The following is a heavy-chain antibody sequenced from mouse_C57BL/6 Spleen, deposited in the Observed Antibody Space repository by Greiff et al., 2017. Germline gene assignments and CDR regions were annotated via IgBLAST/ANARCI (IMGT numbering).Heavy chain of an antibody. V-gene: IGHV1-80*01. CDR1: GYAFSSYW. J-gene: IGHJ3*01. CDR2: IYPGDGDT. Sequence: VQLVESGAELVKPGASVKISCKASGYAFSSYWMNWVKQRPGKGLEWIGQIYPGDGDTNYNGKFKGKATLTADKSSSTAYMQLSSLTSEDSAVYFCAKDYYGKGGFAYWGQGTLVTVSA. CDR3: AKDYYGKGGFAY. D-gene: IGHD2-1*01.